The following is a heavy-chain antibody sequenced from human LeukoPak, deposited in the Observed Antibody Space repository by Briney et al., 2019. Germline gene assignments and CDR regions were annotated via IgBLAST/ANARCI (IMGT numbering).Heavy chain of an antibody. CDR1: GYTFISYD. CDR3: ARAVYSRSWYVVSPSDYYMDV. D-gene: IGHD6-13*01. J-gene: IGHJ6*03. Sequence: ASVKVSCKASGYTFISYDINWVRQASGQGLEWMGWMNPNSGITGYAQTFQGRVTMTRNTSISTAYMELSSLRSEDTAVYYCARAVYSRSWYVVSPSDYYMDVWGKGTTVTVSS. V-gene: IGHV1-8*01. CDR2: MNPNSGIT.